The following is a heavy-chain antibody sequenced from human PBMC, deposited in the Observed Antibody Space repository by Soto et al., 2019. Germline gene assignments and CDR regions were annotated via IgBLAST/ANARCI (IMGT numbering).Heavy chain of an antibody. CDR1: GYTLTEVS. J-gene: IGHJ3*02. CDR3: ATPPPHAAAYAFDI. D-gene: IGHD6-25*01. Sequence: ASVKVSCTVSGYTLTEVSMHWVRQAPGKGLEWMGGFDPEDGETIYAQKFQGRVTMTEDTSTDTAYMELSSLRSEDTAVYYCATPPPHAAAYAFDIWGQGTMVTVSS. V-gene: IGHV1-24*01. CDR2: FDPEDGET.